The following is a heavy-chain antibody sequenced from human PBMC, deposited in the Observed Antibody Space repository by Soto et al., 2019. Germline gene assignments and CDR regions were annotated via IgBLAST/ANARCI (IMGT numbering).Heavy chain of an antibody. CDR2: TRNKANSYTT. D-gene: IGHD1-20*01. CDR1: GFTFSDHY. J-gene: IGHJ4*02. Sequence: GGSLRLSCAASGFTFSDHYMDWVRQAPGKGLEWVGRTRNKANSYTTEYAASVKGRFTISRDDSKNSLYLQMNSLKTEDTAVYYCARVQKMGNWNDGVDYWGQGTLVTVSS. CDR3: ARVQKMGNWNDGVDY. V-gene: IGHV3-72*01.